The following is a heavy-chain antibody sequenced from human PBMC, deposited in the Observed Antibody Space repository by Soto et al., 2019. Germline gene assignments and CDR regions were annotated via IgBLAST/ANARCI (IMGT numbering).Heavy chain of an antibody. CDR1: SGSISSSNW. Sequence: SETLSLTCAVSSGSISSSNWWSWVRQPPGKGLEWIGAIYHSGSTNYNPSLKSRVTISVDKSKNQFSLKLSSVTAADTAVYYWARCTVSYGDFDYWGQGALVTVSS. CDR3: ARCTVSYGDFDY. D-gene: IGHD4-17*01. CDR2: IYHSGST. V-gene: IGHV4-4*02. J-gene: IGHJ4*02.